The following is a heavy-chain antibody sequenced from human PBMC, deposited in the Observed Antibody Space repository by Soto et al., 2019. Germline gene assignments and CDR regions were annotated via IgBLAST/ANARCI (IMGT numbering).Heavy chain of an antibody. D-gene: IGHD4-4*01. CDR1: GLAFSTYW. J-gene: IGHJ4*02. V-gene: IGHV3-7*02. Sequence: EVQLVESGGGLVQPGGSLRLSCTTSGLAFSTYWMAWVRQAPGKGLEWVGNTKPDETETYYADSVEGRFTISRDNAKSSLYLQMDSLRVEDTAVYYCATRGDVTFHYWGQGTPVTVSS. CDR3: ATRGDVTFHY. CDR2: TKPDETET.